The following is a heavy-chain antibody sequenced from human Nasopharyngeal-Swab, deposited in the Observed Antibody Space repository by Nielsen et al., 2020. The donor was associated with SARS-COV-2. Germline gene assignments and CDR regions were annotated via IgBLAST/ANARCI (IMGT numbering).Heavy chain of an antibody. V-gene: IGHV4-34*01. CDR1: GGSFSGYY. Sequence: SETLSLTCAVYGGSFSGYYWSWIRQAPGKGLEWIGEINHNERTNYNPSLKSRIAMLVDTSNNQVSLKVSSVSAGDTAVYYCARAGRVGDAYTGLDVWGQGTTVTVSS. D-gene: IGHD5-24*01. J-gene: IGHJ6*02. CDR2: INHNERT. CDR3: ARAGRVGDAYTGLDV.